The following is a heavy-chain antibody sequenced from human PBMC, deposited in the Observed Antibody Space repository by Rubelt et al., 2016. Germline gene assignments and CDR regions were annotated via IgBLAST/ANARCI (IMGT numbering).Heavy chain of an antibody. J-gene: IGHJ6*02. CDR3: ARVCGSYRFSRGMDV. Sequence: GLEWVAVISYDGSNKYYADSVKGRFTISRDNSKNTLYLQMNSLRAEDTAIYYCARVCGSYRFSRGMDVWGLGTTVTVSS. V-gene: IGHV3-30*04. D-gene: IGHD1-26*01. CDR2: ISYDGSNK.